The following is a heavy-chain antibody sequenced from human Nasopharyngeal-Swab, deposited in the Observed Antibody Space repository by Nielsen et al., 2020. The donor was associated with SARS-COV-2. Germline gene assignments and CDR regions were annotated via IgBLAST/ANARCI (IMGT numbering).Heavy chain of an antibody. CDR2: INPNSGNT. CDR1: GYTFTSYD. CDR3: ARALRYFDWLSKNYYYYYMDV. V-gene: IGHV1-8*01. D-gene: IGHD3-9*01. J-gene: IGHJ6*03. Sequence: ASVKVSCKASGYTFTSYDINWVRQATGQGLEWMGWINPNSGNTGYAQKFQGRVTMTRNTSISTAYMELSSLRSEDTAVYYCARALRYFDWLSKNYYYYYMDVWGKGTTVTVS.